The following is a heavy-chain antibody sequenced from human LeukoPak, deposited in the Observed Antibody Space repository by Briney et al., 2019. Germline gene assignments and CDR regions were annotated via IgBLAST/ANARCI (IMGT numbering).Heavy chain of an antibody. V-gene: IGHV4-61*02. J-gene: IGHJ5*02. Sequence: SETLSLTCTVSGGSISSGSYYWSWIRQPAGKGLEWIGRIYTSGSTNYNPSLKSRVTISVDTSKNQFSLKLSSVTAADTAVYYCAREPSARADTVSSSWSSNPYNWFDPWGQGTLVTVSS. CDR3: AREPSARADTVSSSWSSNPYNWFDP. D-gene: IGHD6-13*01. CDR2: IYTSGST. CDR1: GGSISSGSYY.